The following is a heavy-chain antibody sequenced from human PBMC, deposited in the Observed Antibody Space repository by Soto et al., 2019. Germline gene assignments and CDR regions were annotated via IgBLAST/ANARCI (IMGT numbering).Heavy chain of an antibody. CDR1: GGTFSSYA. J-gene: IGHJ6*02. CDR2: IIPIFGTA. CDR3: ARGGRGTYYYYYGMDV. V-gene: IGHV1-69*13. D-gene: IGHD2-15*01. Sequence: SVKVSCKASGGTFSSYAISWVRQAPGQGLEWMGGIIPIFGTANYAQKFQGRVTITADESTSTAYMELSSLRSEDTAVYYCARGGRGTYYYYYGMDVGGQGTTVTVS.